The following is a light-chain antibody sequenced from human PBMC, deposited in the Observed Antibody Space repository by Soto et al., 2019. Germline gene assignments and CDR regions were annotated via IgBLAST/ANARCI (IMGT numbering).Light chain of an antibody. CDR3: NQRHNWHRT. J-gene: IGKJ1*01. CDR1: QSVSSY. V-gene: IGKV3-11*01. Sequence: EIVLTQSPATLSLSPGERATLSCRASQSVSSYLAWYQQKPGQAPRLLIYDKSNMATGIPARFSSSGYGTDFTLTISSLEPEDVAVYNCNQRHNWHRTFGQGTKVEI. CDR2: DKS.